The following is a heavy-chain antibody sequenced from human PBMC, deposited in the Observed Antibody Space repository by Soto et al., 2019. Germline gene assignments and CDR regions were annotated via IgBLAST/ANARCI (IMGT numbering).Heavy chain of an antibody. V-gene: IGHV1-18*04. CDR2: ISAYNGNT. CDR1: GYTFTSYG. Sequence: ASVKVSCKASGYTFTSYGISWVRQAPGQGLEWMGWISAYNGNTNYAQKLQGRVTMTTDTSTSTAYMELRSLRSDDTAVYYCARDGRIVVVPAGRDYYYYGMDGWGQGTTVTVSS. D-gene: IGHD2-2*01. J-gene: IGHJ6*02. CDR3: ARDGRIVVVPAGRDYYYYGMDG.